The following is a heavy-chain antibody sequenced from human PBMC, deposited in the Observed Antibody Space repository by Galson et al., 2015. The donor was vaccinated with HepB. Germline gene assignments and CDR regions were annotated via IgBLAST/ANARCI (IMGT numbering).Heavy chain of an antibody. CDR2: ISSSSSYT. CDR1: GFTFSDYY. V-gene: IGHV3-11*05. CDR3: ARDRDSYGYSGAFDI. Sequence: SLRLSCAASGFTFSDYYMSWIRQAPGKGLEWVSYISSSSSYTNYADSVKGRFTISRDNAKNSLYLQMNSLRAEDTAVYYCARDRDSYGYSGAFDIWGQGTMVTVSS. D-gene: IGHD5-18*01. J-gene: IGHJ3*02.